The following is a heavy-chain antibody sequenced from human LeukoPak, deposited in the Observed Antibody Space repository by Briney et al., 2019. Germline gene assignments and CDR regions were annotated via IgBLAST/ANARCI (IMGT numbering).Heavy chain of an antibody. CDR3: ARGVRAFDI. CDR2: INPHSGGA. CDR1: GYVFSAFY. Sequence: ASVKVSCKASGYVFSAFYMHWVRQAPGQGLEWMGVINPHSGGAKYAQKFQGRVTMTRDTSISTAYMELSRLRSDDTAVYYCARGVRAFDIWGQGTMVTVSS. V-gene: IGHV1-2*02. D-gene: IGHD3-10*01. J-gene: IGHJ3*02.